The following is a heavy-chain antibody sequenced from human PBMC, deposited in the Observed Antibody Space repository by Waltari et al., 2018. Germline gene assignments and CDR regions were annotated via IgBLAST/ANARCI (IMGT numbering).Heavy chain of an antibody. Sequence: QVQLQQWGAGLLQSSDTLSLTCAVYGGSFSGYYWGWVRQPPGKGLGWIGEIKHAGYNNHNPSLRSRVTRSADTSKSQFSLKLNAGTAADTAVDYCVRREDCTGPGGHCYSGDPFALDVWGQGTTVTVSS. D-gene: IGHD2-15*01. V-gene: IGHV4-34*02. CDR2: IKHAGYN. J-gene: IGHJ6*02. CDR3: VRREDCTGPGGHCYSGDPFALDV. CDR1: GGSFSGYY.